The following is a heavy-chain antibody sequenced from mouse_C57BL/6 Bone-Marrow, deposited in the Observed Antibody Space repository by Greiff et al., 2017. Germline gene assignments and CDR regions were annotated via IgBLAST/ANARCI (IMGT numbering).Heavy chain of an antibody. J-gene: IGHJ2*01. CDR2: IYPGDGDT. CDR1: GYAFSSSW. CDR3: ARSGAITTVASFDS. D-gene: IGHD1-1*01. Sequence: QVQLQQSGPELVKPGASVKISCKASGYAFSSSWMNWVKQRPGKGLEWIGRIYPGDGDTNYNGKFKGKGTLTADKSSSTAYMQLSSLTSEDSAVNFCARSGAITTVASFDSWGQGTTLTVSS. V-gene: IGHV1-82*01.